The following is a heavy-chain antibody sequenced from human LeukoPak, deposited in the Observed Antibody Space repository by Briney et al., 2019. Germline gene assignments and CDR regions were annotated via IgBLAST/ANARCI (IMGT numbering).Heavy chain of an antibody. CDR2: IYYSGST. Sequence: SETLSLTCTVSGGSISSYYWSWIRQPPGKGLEWIGYIYYSGSTNCNPSLKSRVAISVDTSKNQFSLKLSSVTAADTAVYYCARDTGYILNWFDPWGQGTLVTVSS. CDR1: GGSISSYY. CDR3: ARDTGYILNWFDP. D-gene: IGHD5-12*01. J-gene: IGHJ5*02. V-gene: IGHV4-59*12.